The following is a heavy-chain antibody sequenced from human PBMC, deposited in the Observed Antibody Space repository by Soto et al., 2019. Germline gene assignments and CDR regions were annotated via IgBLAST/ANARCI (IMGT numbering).Heavy chain of an antibody. CDR3: ARSWSAYSSSYYFDY. J-gene: IGHJ4*02. CDR2: IIPIFGTA. CDR1: GGTFSSYA. Sequence: QVQLVQSGAEVKKPGSSVKVSCKASGGTFSSYAISWVRQAPGQGLEWLGGIIPIFGTANYAQKVQGRVTITADKSTSTAYMELSSLRSEDTAVYYCARSWSAYSSSYYFDYWGQGTLVTVSS. D-gene: IGHD6-6*01. V-gene: IGHV1-69*06.